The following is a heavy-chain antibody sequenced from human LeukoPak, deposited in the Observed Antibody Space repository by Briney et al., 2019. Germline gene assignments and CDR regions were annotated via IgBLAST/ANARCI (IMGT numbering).Heavy chain of an antibody. J-gene: IGHJ4*02. D-gene: IGHD2-15*01. Sequence: SETLSLTCTVSGYSISSGYYWGWIRQPPGKGLEWIGSIYHSGSTYYNPSLKSRVTISVDTSKNQFSLKLSSVTAADTAVYYCARARRGYCSGGSCSYFDYWGQGTLVTVSS. CDR2: IYHSGST. CDR3: ARARRGYCSGGSCSYFDY. V-gene: IGHV4-38-2*02. CDR1: GYSISSGYY.